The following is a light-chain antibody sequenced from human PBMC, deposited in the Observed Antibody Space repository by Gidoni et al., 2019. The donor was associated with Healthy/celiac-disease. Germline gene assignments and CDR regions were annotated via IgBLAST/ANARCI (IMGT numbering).Light chain of an antibody. CDR3: AAWDDSLIGVV. J-gene: IGLJ2*01. V-gene: IGLV1-47*01. CDR2: RNN. Sequence: QSVLTQPPSASGTPGQRVTIYCSGSSSNIGSNYVYWYQQLPGTAPKLLIYRNNQRPSGVPDRFSGSKSGTSASLAISGLRSEDEADYYCAAWDDSLIGVVFGGGTKLTVL. CDR1: SSNIGSNY.